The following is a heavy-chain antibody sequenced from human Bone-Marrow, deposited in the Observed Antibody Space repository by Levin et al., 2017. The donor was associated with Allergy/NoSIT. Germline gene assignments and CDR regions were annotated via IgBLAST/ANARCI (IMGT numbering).Heavy chain of an antibody. Sequence: GGSLRLSCAASGFTFSNSAMGWVRQVPGKGLDWVSSIGGGGTTYYADSVRGRFTISRDNSKNTLSLQMNSLRADDTSIYFCARALGSLDPFDIWGQGTMVTVSS. V-gene: IGHV3-23*01. CDR3: ARALGSLDPFDI. J-gene: IGHJ3*02. CDR1: GFTFSNSA. CDR2: IGGGGTT. D-gene: IGHD3-16*01.